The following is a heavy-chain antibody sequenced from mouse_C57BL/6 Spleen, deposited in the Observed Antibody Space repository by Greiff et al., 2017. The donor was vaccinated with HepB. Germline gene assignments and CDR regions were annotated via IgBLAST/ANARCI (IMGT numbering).Heavy chain of an antibody. J-gene: IGHJ4*01. V-gene: IGHV1-7*01. CDR3: AAPLLITTVVDYYAMDY. Sequence: VKLQESGAELAKPGASVKLSCKASGYTFTSYWMHWVKQRPGQGLEWIGYINPSSGYTKYNQKFKDKATLTADKSSSTAYMQLSSLTYEDSAVYYCAAPLLITTVVDYYAMDYWGQGTSVTVSS. CDR1: GYTFTSYW. CDR2: INPSSGYT. D-gene: IGHD1-1*01.